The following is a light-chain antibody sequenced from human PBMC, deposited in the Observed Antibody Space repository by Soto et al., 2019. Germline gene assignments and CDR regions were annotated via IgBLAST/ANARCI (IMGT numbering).Light chain of an antibody. CDR1: QTVSSNY. V-gene: IGKV3-20*01. CDR2: GAS. CDR3: QQYGSSPLT. J-gene: IGKJ4*01. Sequence: ALTQSPGTLSSSPGERATLSCRASQTVSSNYLAWYQQKPGRAPRLLIYGASSRATGIPDRFSGSGSGTDFTLTISRLEPEDCAVYYCQQYGSSPLTFGGGTKVDIK.